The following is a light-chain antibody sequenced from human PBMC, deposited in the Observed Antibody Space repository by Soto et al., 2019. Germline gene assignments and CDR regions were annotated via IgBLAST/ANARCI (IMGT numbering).Light chain of an antibody. J-gene: IGKJ4*01. V-gene: IGKV1-8*01. Sequence: AIRMTQSPSSFSASTGDRVTITCRASRGISSHLAWYQVKPGKAPRLLIYTASYLESGVPSRFSGSGSGTDFTLTISFLQSEDFAVYYCPQYFSYPLTFGGGTKVEIK. CDR2: TAS. CDR1: RGISSH. CDR3: PQYFSYPLT.